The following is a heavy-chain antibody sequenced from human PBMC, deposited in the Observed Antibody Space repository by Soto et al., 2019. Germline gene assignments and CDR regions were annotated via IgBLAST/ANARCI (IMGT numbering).Heavy chain of an antibody. Sequence: PSETLSLTCTVSGGSISSGGYYWIWIRQHPGKGLEWIGYIYYSGSTYYNPSLKSRVTISVDTSKNQFSLKLSSVTAADTAVYYCARDKVNWNDGNWFDPWSQGTLVTVSS. V-gene: IGHV4-31*03. D-gene: IGHD1-20*01. J-gene: IGHJ5*02. CDR2: IYYSGST. CDR1: GGSISSGGYY. CDR3: ARDKVNWNDGNWFDP.